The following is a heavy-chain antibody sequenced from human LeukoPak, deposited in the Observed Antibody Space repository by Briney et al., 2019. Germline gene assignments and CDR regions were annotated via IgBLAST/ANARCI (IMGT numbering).Heavy chain of an antibody. CDR3: ARTYCSGGSCYRDDY. Sequence: ASVKVSCKASGGTFSSYAMSWVRQAPGQGLEWMGRIIPIFGTANYAQKFQGRVTITTDESTSTAYMELSSLRSEDTAVYYCARTYCSGGSCYRDDYWGQGTLVTVSS. V-gene: IGHV1-69*05. D-gene: IGHD2-15*01. J-gene: IGHJ4*02. CDR1: GGTFSSYA. CDR2: IIPIFGTA.